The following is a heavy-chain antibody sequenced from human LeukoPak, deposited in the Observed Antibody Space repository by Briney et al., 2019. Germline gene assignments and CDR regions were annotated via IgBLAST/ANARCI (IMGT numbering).Heavy chain of an antibody. CDR3: ARSSSSLVGPEWYQLWKGAFDI. V-gene: IGHV3-48*01. CDR2: ISSSSSTI. Sequence: GGSLRLSCAASGFTFSSYSMNWVRQAPGTGLEWVSYISSSSSTIYYADSVKGRFTISRDNAKNSLYLQMNSLRAEDTAVYYCARSSSSLVGPEWYQLWKGAFDIWGQGTMVTVSS. D-gene: IGHD2-2*01. CDR1: GFTFSSYS. J-gene: IGHJ3*02.